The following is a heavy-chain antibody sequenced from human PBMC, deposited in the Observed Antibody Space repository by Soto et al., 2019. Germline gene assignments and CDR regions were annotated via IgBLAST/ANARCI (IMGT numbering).Heavy chain of an antibody. Sequence: EVQLVESGGGLVKPGGSLRLSCAASGFTLKTYTMNWVRQAPGKGLEWISSISDSYIYYADSVKGRFTISRDNAKNSLYLQMDSLRADDTAVYYCARDPEDSCGPWGQGTLVTVSS. CDR3: ARDPEDSCGP. J-gene: IGHJ5*02. V-gene: IGHV3-21*01. CDR2: ISDSYI. CDR1: GFTLKTYT. D-gene: IGHD3-22*01.